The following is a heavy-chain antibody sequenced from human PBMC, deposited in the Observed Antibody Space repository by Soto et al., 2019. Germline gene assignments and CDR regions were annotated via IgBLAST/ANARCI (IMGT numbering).Heavy chain of an antibody. J-gene: IGHJ4*02. D-gene: IGHD6-6*01. Sequence: WETLSLTCAVSGGTISSSNWWSWVRQPPGKGLEWIGEIYHSGSTNYNPSLKSRVTISVDKSKNQFSLKLSSVTAADTAVYYCAREGYSSSSSLGYWGQGTLVTVSS. V-gene: IGHV4-4*02. CDR2: IYHSGST. CDR3: AREGYSSSSSLGY. CDR1: GGTISSSNW.